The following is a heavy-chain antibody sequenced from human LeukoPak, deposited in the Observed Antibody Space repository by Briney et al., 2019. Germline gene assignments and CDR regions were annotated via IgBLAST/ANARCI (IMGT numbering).Heavy chain of an antibody. V-gene: IGHV4-59*01. CDR3: ARYDPTYYYDSSGYSAET. CDR2: IYYSGST. D-gene: IGHD3-22*01. Sequence: SETLSLTCAVYGGSFSSYYWSWIRQPPGKGLEWIGYIYYSGSTNYNPSLKSRVTISVDTSKNQFSLKLSSVTAADTAVYYCARYDPTYYYDSSGYSAETWGQGTLVTVSS. J-gene: IGHJ5*02. CDR1: GGSFSSYY.